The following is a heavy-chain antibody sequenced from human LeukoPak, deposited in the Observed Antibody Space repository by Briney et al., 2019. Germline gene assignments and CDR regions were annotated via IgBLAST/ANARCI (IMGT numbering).Heavy chain of an antibody. CDR1: GGSISSSSYY. Sequence: SETLSLTCTVSGGSISSSSYYWGWIRQPPGKGLEWIGSIYYSGSTYYNPSLKSRVTISVDTSKNQFSLKLSSVTAADTAVYYCARGIAAGPTPFDYWGQGTPVTVSS. V-gene: IGHV4-39*01. CDR2: IYYSGST. CDR3: ARGIAAGPTPFDY. D-gene: IGHD6-13*01. J-gene: IGHJ4*02.